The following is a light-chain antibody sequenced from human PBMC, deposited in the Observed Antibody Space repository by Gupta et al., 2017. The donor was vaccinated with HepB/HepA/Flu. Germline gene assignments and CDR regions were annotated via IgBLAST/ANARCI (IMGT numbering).Light chain of an antibody. CDR1: QSVTRTY. CDR3: QQYGSSPLT. J-gene: IGKJ3*01. Sequence: EVVLTQSPGTLSLSPGERATLSCRASQSVTRTYLGWYQQKPGQAPRLLIYGTSSRATGIPDRFSGSGSGTDFTLSISRLEPDDFAVYYCQQYGSSPLTFGPGTKVEIK. CDR2: GTS. V-gene: IGKV3-20*01.